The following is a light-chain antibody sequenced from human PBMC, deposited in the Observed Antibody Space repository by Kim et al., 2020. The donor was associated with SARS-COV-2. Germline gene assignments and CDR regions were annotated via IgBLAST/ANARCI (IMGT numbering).Light chain of an antibody. V-gene: IGLV2-14*03. CDR2: DVS. Sequence: GQLITISCTGTSSDVGSYNYVSWYQQHPGKAPKLMIYDVSNRPSGVSNRFSGSKSGNTASLTISGLQAEDEADYYCSSYTSSSTRVFGGGTQLTVL. CDR1: SSDVGSYNY. CDR3: SSYTSSSTRV. J-gene: IGLJ3*02.